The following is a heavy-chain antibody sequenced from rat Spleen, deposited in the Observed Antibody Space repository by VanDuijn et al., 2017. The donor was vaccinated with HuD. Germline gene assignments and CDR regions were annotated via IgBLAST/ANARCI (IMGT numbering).Heavy chain of an antibody. V-gene: IGHV5-46*01. CDR1: GFTFSTFP. D-gene: IGHD1-1*01. Sequence: EVQLVESGGGLVQPGRSMKLSCAASGFTFSTFPMTWIRQAPGKGLEWVASISYEGSSTYYGDSVKGRFTISRDNAKSTLYLQMNSLRSEDTATYYCTRQYSGLFDYGGQGVMVTVSS. J-gene: IGHJ2*01. CDR3: TRQYSGLFDY. CDR2: ISYEGSST.